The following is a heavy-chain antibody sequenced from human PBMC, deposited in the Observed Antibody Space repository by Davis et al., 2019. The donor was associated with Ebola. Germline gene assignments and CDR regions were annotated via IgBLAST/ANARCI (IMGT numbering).Heavy chain of an antibody. J-gene: IGHJ6*04. CDR1: GTSFSLYW. Sequence: GESLKISCEASGTSFSLYWLHWVRQAPGKGLEWVAVISYDGSNKYYADSVKGRFTISRDNSKNTLYLQMNSLRAEDTAVYYCARDLSSWELGYGMDVWGKGTTVTVSS. V-gene: IGHV3-30-3*01. CDR3: ARDLSSWELGYGMDV. D-gene: IGHD6-13*01. CDR2: ISYDGSNK.